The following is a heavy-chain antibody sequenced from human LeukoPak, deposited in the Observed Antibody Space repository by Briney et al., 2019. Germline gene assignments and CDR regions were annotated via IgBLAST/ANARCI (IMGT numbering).Heavy chain of an antibody. CDR1: GGSISSSNW. Sequence: SGTLSLICAISGGSISSSNWWSWVRPPPGRGLEWIGEIYHSGSTNYNPSLKSRVTISVDKSKNQFSLRLNSVTAADTAVYYCAFRNNWFDPWGQGTLVTVSS. J-gene: IGHJ5*02. V-gene: IGHV4-4*02. CDR2: IYHSGST. CDR3: AFRNNWFDP.